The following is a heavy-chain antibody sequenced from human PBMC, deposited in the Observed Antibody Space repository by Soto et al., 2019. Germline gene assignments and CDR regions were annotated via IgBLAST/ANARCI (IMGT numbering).Heavy chain of an antibody. CDR1: GGSISSGDYY. D-gene: IGHD6-6*01. V-gene: IGHV4-30-4*01. CDR2: IYYSGST. CDR3: ARDRHEYSSSSSDYYYGMDV. J-gene: IGHJ6*02. Sequence: SETLSLTCTVSGGSISSGDYYWSWIRQPPGKGLEWIGYIYYSGSTYYNPSLKSRVTISVDTSKNQFSLKLSPVTAAETAVYYCARDRHEYSSSSSDYYYGMDVWGQGTTVTVSS.